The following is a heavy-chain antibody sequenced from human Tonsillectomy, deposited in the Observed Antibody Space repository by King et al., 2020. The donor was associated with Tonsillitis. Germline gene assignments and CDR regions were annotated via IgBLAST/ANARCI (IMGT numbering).Heavy chain of an antibody. CDR2: ISYDGSNK. D-gene: IGHD3-9*01. V-gene: IGHV3-30*04. CDR1: GFTFSIYS. J-gene: IGHJ6*02. Sequence: VQLVESGGGVVQPGRSLRLSCAASGFTFSIYSMHWVRQAPGKGLEWVAVISYDGSNKYYADSVKGRFTISRDSSKNTLYLQMNSLRAVDTAVYYCARGGYYDILTGSPNYYYYYGMDVWGQGTTVTVSS. CDR3: ARGGYYDILTGSPNYYYYYGMDV.